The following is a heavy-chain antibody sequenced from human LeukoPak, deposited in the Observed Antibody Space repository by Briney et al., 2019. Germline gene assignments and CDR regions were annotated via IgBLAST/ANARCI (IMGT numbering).Heavy chain of an antibody. CDR2: ISGSGGST. J-gene: IGHJ4*02. CDR1: GFTFSSYA. V-gene: IGHV3-23*01. D-gene: IGHD2-21*02. Sequence: GGSLRLSCAASGFTFSSYAMSWVRQAPGKGLEWVSAISGSGGSTYYADSVKGRFTISRDNSKNTLYLQMNSLRAEDTAVYYCAKSDEDIVVVTAIGYLDHWGPGTLVTVSS. CDR3: AKSDEDIVVVTAIGYLDH.